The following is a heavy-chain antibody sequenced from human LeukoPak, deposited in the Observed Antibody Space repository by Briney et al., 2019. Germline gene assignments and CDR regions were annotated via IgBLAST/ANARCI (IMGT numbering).Heavy chain of an antibody. J-gene: IGHJ4*02. V-gene: IGHV3-53*01. D-gene: IGHD2-15*01. Sequence: GGSLRLYCAASGFTVSSTYMSWVRQAPGKGLEWVSVIYSGGNIYYIDSVEGRFTISRDTSKNTLYLQMNSLRAEDTAVYYCASRHCSGGGCYFAGADPFDYWGQGTLVTVSS. CDR3: ASRHCSGGGCYFAGADPFDY. CDR1: GFTVSSTY. CDR2: IYSGGNI.